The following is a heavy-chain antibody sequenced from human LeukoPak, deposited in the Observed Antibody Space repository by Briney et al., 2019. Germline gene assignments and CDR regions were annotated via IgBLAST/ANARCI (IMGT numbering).Heavy chain of an antibody. CDR2: IKEDGTET. V-gene: IGHV3-7*03. J-gene: IGHJ4*02. Sequence: PGGSLRLSCAASGFTFGDTWMNWVRLAPGKGLEWVANIKEDGTETYYVDSVKGRFTISRDNAKNSLYLQMNSLRVEDTAVYYCAKEGRSLQTYWGQGTLVTVSS. CDR1: GFTFGDTW. D-gene: IGHD5-24*01. CDR3: AKEGRSLQTY.